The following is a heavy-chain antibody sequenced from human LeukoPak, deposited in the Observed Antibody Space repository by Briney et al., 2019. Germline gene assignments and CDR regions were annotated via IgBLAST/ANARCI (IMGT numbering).Heavy chain of an antibody. D-gene: IGHD6-19*01. CDR3: VKDQARQWLGDYYYYYGMDV. V-gene: IGHV3-30*14. J-gene: IGHJ6*02. CDR2: ISYDGNNK. CDR1: GFTFSSYA. Sequence: GGSLRLSCAASGFTFSSYAMHWVRQAPGKGLEWVAVISYDGNNKYYADSVKGRFTISRDNSKNTLYLQMSSLRAEDTAVYYCVKDQARQWLGDYYYYYGMDVWGQGTTVTVSS.